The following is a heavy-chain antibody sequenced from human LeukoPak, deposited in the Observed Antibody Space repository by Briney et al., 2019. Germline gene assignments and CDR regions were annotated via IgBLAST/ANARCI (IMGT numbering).Heavy chain of an antibody. Sequence: GGSPRLSCAASGFTFSSYGMSWVRQAPGKGLEWVSAISGSGGSTYYADSVKGRFTISRDNSKNTLYLQMNSLRAEDTAVYYCAKSGSNYYGSGSYYRLAPNYFDYWGQGTLVTVSS. V-gene: IGHV3-23*01. CDR1: GFTFSSYG. D-gene: IGHD3-10*01. J-gene: IGHJ4*02. CDR2: ISGSGGST. CDR3: AKSGSNYYGSGSYYRLAPNYFDY.